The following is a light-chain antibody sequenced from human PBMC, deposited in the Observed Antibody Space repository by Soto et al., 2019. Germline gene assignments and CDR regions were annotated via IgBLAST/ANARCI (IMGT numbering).Light chain of an antibody. CDR1: QSVSKSY. J-gene: IGKJ2*01. Sequence: EILLTQSPGTLSLSPGERATLSCRASQSVSKSYVAWYQQKPGQSLRLLIDGASGRATGIPDSFSGSGSGTDFTLTNSTLEPEDFAVYYCQQYGSSTSTFGKGTKLE. CDR3: QQYGSSTST. CDR2: GAS. V-gene: IGKV3-20*01.